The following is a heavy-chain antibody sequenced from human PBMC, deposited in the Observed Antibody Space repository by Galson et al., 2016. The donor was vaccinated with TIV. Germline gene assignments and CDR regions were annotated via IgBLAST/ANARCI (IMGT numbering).Heavy chain of an antibody. CDR2: ITAIFRTA. Sequence: SVKVSCKASGVTFNSYAISWVRQAPGQGLEWMGGITAIFRTANYAQKFQGRVTITADESTSTAYMDLSSLRSEDTAGYYCARGRNYYESGAYWDWGQGTLVTVSS. V-gene: IGHV1-69*13. J-gene: IGHJ4*02. CDR3: ARGRNYYESGAYWD. CDR1: GVTFNSYA. D-gene: IGHD3-22*01.